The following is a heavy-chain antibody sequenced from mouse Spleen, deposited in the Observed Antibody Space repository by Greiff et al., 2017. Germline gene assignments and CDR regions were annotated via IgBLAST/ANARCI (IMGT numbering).Heavy chain of an antibody. CDR1: GFTFTDYY. CDR2: IRNKANGYTT. V-gene: IGHV7-3*01. CDR3: ARSSTGNYWYFDV. Sequence: EVQLVESGGGLVQPGGSLSLSCAASGFTFTDYYMSWVRQPPGKALEWLGFIRNKANGYTTEYSASVKGRFTISRDNSQSILYLQMNALRAEDSATYYCARSSTGNYWYFDVWGTGTTVTVSS. J-gene: IGHJ1*03. D-gene: IGHD4-1*02.